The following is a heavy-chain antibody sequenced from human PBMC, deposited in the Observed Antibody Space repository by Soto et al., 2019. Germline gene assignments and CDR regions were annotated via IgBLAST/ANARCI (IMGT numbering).Heavy chain of an antibody. J-gene: IGHJ4*02. V-gene: IGHV4-59*08. D-gene: IGHD3-22*01. CDR1: GGSISSYY. Sequence: PSETLSLTCTVSGGSISSYYWSWIRQPPGKGLEWIGYIYYSGSTYYNPSLKSRVTISVDTSKNQFSLKLSSVTAADTAVYYCASTNTYYYDSSGYYFDYWGQGTLVTVSS. CDR2: IYYSGST. CDR3: ASTNTYYYDSSGYYFDY.